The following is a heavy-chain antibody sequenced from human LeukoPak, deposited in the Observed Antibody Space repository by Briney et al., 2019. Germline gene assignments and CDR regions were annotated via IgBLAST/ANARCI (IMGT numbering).Heavy chain of an antibody. CDR3: ARESRASRNAFDI. J-gene: IGHJ3*02. CDR1: GYTFTRYY. V-gene: IGHV1-2*02. D-gene: IGHD6-6*01. Sequence: ASVKVSCKASGYTFTRYYMHWVRQAPGQGLEWMGWINPNSGGTNYAQKFPGRVTMTRDTSISTAYMELSRLRSDDTAVYYCARESRASRNAFDIWGQGTMVTVSS. CDR2: INPNSGGT.